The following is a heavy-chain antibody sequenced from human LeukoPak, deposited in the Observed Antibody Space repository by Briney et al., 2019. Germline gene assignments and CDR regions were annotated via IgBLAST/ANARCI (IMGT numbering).Heavy chain of an antibody. D-gene: IGHD2-2*01. CDR3: AKGGWGVPTARGLDY. CDR2: ITSSSSGGIT. CDR1: GFTFSSDA. J-gene: IGHJ4*02. V-gene: IGHV3-23*01. Sequence: GGSLRLSCAASGFTFSSDAMSWVRQTPGKGLEWVSAITSSSSGGITYYADSVKGRFTISRDNSKNTLYLQMDSLRAEDSAVFYCAKGGWGVPTARGLDYWGQGTLVTVS.